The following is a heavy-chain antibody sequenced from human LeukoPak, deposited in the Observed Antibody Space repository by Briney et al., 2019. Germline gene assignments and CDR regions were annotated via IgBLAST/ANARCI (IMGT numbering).Heavy chain of an antibody. CDR1: GFTFSSYA. CDR3: ASQQEITIFGVVIVDY. V-gene: IGHV3-23*01. CDR2: ISGSGGST. Sequence: QTGGSLRLSCAASGFTFSSYAMSWVRQAPGKGLEWVSAISGSGGSTYYADSVKGRFTISRDNAKNSLYLQMNSLRAEDTAVYYCASQQEITIFGVVIVDYWGQGTLVTVSS. J-gene: IGHJ4*02. D-gene: IGHD3-3*01.